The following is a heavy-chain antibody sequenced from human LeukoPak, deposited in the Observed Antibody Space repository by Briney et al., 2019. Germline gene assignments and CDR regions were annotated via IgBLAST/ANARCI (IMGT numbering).Heavy chain of an antibody. D-gene: IGHD5-18*01. J-gene: IGHJ3*02. CDR2: INPNSRGT. CDR3: ARRAREYSHDAFDI. Sequence: ASVKVSCKASGYTFTDYYMHWVRQAPGQGLEWMGWINPNSRGTDSAQKFQGRFSMTRDTSISTAYMELSRLRSDDTAVYYCARRAREYSHDAFDIWGQGTMVAVSS. V-gene: IGHV1-2*02. CDR1: GYTFTDYY.